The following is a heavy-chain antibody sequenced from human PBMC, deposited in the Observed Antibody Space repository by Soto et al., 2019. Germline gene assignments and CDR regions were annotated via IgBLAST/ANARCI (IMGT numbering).Heavy chain of an antibody. CDR2: IYYSGST. J-gene: IGHJ5*02. V-gene: IGHV4-61*01. Sequence: SETLSLTCTVSGGSVSSGSYYWSWIRQPPGKGLEWIGYIYYSGSTNYHPSLKSRVTISVDTSKNQFSLKLSSVTAADTAVYYCARAYYRARFDPSGQGTLVTVSS. CDR3: ARAYYRARFDP. D-gene: IGHD3-10*01. CDR1: GGSVSSGSYY.